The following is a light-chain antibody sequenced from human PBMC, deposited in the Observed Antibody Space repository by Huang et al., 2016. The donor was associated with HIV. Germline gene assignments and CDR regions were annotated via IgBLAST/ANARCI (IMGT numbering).Light chain of an antibody. CDR1: QGITDD. J-gene: IGKJ1*01. CDR2: CAS. CDR3: LQDHNYPRT. V-gene: IGKV1-6*01. Sequence: AIQMTQSPSSLSASVGDRVTITCRASQGITDDLAWYQQKPGKAPKLLISCASTWRSGVPSRFSGSGSGTDFTLTISSLQPEDYATYYCLQDHNYPRTFGQGTKVEI.